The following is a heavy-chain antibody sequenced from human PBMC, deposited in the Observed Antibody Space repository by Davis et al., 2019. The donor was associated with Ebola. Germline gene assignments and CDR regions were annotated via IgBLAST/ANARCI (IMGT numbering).Heavy chain of an antibody. CDR3: ARALNWNGYYYYYGMDV. CDR1: GFTFSNSW. V-gene: IGHV3-74*01. Sequence: HTGGSLRLSCAASGFTFSNSWMSWVRQGPGEGLVWVSHINRDGTTTNYADSVKGRFTISRDNSKNTLYLQMGSLRAEDMAVYYCARALNWNGYYYYYGMDVWGQGTTVTVSS. J-gene: IGHJ6*02. D-gene: IGHD1-20*01. CDR2: INRDGTTT.